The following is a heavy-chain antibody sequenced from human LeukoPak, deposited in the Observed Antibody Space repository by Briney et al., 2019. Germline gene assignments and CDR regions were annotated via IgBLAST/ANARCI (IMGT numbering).Heavy chain of an antibody. V-gene: IGHV3-23*01. CDR1: GSTFSSYA. J-gene: IGHJ5*02. D-gene: IGHD2-2*01. CDR2: ISGSGGSR. CDR3: AKAADIVVVPAATFDP. Sequence: GGSLRLSCAASGSTFSSYAMSWVRQAPGKGLGWVSGISGSGGSRYYADSVKGRFTISRDNSKNTLYLQMNSLSAEDTAVYYCAKAADIVVVPAATFDPWGQGTLVTVSS.